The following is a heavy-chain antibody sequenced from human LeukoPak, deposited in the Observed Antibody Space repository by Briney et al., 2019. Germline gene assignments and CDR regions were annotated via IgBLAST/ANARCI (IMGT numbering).Heavy chain of an antibody. D-gene: IGHD6-13*01. CDR3: AKDLITHIAAKSLDY. V-gene: IGHV3-23*01. J-gene: IGHJ4*02. CDR2: ISGSGGST. CDR1: GFTFSSYG. Sequence: PGGSLRLSCAASGFTFSSYGMSWVRQAPGKGLEWVSAISGSGGSTYYADSVKGRFTISRDNSKNTLYLQMNSLRAEDTALYYCAKDLITHIAAKSLDYWGQGTLVTVSS.